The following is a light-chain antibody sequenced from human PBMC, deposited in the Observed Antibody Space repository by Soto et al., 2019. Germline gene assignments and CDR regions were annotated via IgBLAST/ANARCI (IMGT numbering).Light chain of an antibody. CDR1: QSVSSY. CDR3: QQRSNWPLFT. CDR2: DAS. J-gene: IGKJ3*01. Sequence: EIVLTQSPATLSLSPGERATLSCRASQSVSSYLAWYQQKPGQAPRLLIYDASNRATGIPARFSGSGSGTDFSLTISSILHEDFVVYYCQQRSNWPLFTFGPGTKVDIK. V-gene: IGKV3-11*01.